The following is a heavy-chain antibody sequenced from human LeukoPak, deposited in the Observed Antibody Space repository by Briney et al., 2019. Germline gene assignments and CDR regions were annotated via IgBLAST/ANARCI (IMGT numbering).Heavy chain of an antibody. Sequence: ASVKVSCKASGYTFTSYAMHWVRQAPGQRLEWMGWINAGNGNTKYSQKFQGRVTITRDTSASTAYMELSSLRSEDTAVYYCAREIPRIAAAGGYFGYWGQGTLVTVSS. CDR3: AREIPRIAAAGGYFGY. D-gene: IGHD6-13*01. CDR1: GYTFTSYA. J-gene: IGHJ4*02. CDR2: INAGNGNT. V-gene: IGHV1-3*01.